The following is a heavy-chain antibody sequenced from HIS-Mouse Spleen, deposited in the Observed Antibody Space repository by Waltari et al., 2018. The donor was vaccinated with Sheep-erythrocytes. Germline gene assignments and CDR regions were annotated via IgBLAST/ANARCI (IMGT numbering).Heavy chain of an antibody. Sequence: QLQLQESGPGLVKPSETLSLTCTVSGGPISSSSYYWGWIRQPPGKGLEWIGSIYYSGSTYYNPSLKSRVTISVDTSKNQFSLKLSSVTAADTAVYYCARHKDTAMVHFDYWGQGILVTVSS. D-gene: IGHD5-18*01. CDR2: IYYSGST. J-gene: IGHJ4*02. V-gene: IGHV4-39*01. CDR3: ARHKDTAMVHFDY. CDR1: GGPISSSSYY.